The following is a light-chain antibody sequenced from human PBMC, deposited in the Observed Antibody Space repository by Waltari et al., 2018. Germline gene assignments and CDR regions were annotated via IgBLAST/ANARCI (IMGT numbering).Light chain of an antibody. CDR1: STNIGGNF. Sequence: SVLTQSPSVSAAPGQKVTISCSGSSTNIGGNFVPWYQQFPGSAPKLLIYETDKRPSGIPDRFSGSKSGTSATLGITGLQAGDEADYYCGTWDSSLSGVVFGGGTKVTVL. CDR3: GTWDSSLSGVV. CDR2: ETD. V-gene: IGLV1-51*02. J-gene: IGLJ2*01.